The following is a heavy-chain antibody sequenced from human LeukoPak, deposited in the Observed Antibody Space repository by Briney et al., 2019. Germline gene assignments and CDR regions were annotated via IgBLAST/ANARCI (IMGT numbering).Heavy chain of an antibody. CDR2: IIPIFGIA. D-gene: IGHD2-2*02. Sequence: SVKVSCKASGGTFSSYAISWVRQAPGQGLEWMGRIIPIFGIANYAQKFQGRVTITADKSTSTAYMELSSLRSEDTAVYYCARDLSRGIVVVPAAISPWFDPWGQGTLVTVSS. J-gene: IGHJ5*02. V-gene: IGHV1-69*04. CDR3: ARDLSRGIVVVPAAISPWFDP. CDR1: GGTFSSYA.